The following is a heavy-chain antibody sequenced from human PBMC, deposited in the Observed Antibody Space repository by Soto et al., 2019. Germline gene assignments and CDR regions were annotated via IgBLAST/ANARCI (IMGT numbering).Heavy chain of an antibody. V-gene: IGHV3-30*18. CDR2: ISYDGSNK. Sequence: QVQLVESGGGVVQPGRSLRLSCAASGFAFSSYGMHWVRQAPGKGLEWVAVISYDGSNKYYADSVKGRFTISRDNSKNTLYLQMNSLRAEDTAVYYCAKDLDDYGDYGSLGYWGQGTLVTVSS. CDR3: AKDLDDYGDYGSLGY. D-gene: IGHD4-17*01. J-gene: IGHJ4*02. CDR1: GFAFSSYG.